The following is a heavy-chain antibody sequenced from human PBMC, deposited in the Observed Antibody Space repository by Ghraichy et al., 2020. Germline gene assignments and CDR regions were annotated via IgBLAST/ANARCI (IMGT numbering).Heavy chain of an antibody. V-gene: IGHV3-23*01. CDR3: AKGAGKTIRYYMDV. CDR1: GFTFSSYA. J-gene: IGHJ6*03. D-gene: IGHD1/OR15-1a*01. Sequence: GESLNISCAASGFTFSSYAMSWVRQAPGKGLEWVSAISGSGGSTYYADSVKGRFTISRDNSKNMLYLQMNSLRAEDTAVYYCAKGAGKTIRYYMDVWGKGTTVTVSS. CDR2: ISGSGGST.